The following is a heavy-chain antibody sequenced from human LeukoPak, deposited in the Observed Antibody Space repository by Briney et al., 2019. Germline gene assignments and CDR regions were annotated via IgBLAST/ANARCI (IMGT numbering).Heavy chain of an antibody. CDR2: IRQDGTEK. CDR1: GFSFGSNW. D-gene: IGHD2-15*01. CDR3: AAGTGYLIEK. V-gene: IGHV3-7*01. J-gene: IGHJ4*02. Sequence: PGGSLRLSCAASGFSFGSNWMNWVRQSPGKGLEWVANIRQDGTEKNYVDSVKGRFIISRDNDKNSLYLQMSSLRAEDTAVYYCAAGTGYLIEKWGQGTLVTVSS.